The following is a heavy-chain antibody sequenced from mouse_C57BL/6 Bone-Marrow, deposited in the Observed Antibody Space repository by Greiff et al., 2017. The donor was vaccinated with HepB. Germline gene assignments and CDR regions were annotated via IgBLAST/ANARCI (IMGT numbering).Heavy chain of an antibody. Sequence: VHLVESGPELVKPGASVKLSCKASGYTFTSYDINWVKQRPGQGLEWIGWIYPRDGSTKYNEKFKGKATLTVDTSSSTAYMELHSLTSEDSAVYFCARGEAYYYRNYWGQGTTLTVSS. V-gene: IGHV1-85*01. J-gene: IGHJ2*01. D-gene: IGHD1-1*02. CDR3: ARGEAYYYRNY. CDR1: GYTFTSYD. CDR2: IYPRDGST.